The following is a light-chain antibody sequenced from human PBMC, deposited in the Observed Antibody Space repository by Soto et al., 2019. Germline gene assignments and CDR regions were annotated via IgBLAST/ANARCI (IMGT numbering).Light chain of an antibody. CDR2: EGS. V-gene: IGLV2-23*01. Sequence: QSALTQPASVSGSPGQSITISCTGTSSDVGSYNLVSWYQQHPGKAPKLMIYEGSKRPSGVSNLFSGSKYGNTASLTISGRQAEDEADYYCCSYAGSSTSVVFGGGTKLTVL. CDR1: SSDVGSYNL. J-gene: IGLJ2*01. CDR3: CSYAGSSTSVV.